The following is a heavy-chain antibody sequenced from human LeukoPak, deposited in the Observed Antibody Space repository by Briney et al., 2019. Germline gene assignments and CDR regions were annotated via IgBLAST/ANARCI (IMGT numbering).Heavy chain of an antibody. V-gene: IGHV4-59*01. CDR2: IHYTGKT. CDR1: GGSISSYY. D-gene: IGHD6-6*01. Sequence: SETLSLTCTVSGGSISSYYWSWIRQPPGKGLEWIAYIHYTGKTNYNPSLKGRVSISVDTSKNQFSLKLNSVTAADTAIYYCARAYSSSSATLRYWGQGTQVTVSS. CDR3: ARAYSSSSATLRY. J-gene: IGHJ4*02.